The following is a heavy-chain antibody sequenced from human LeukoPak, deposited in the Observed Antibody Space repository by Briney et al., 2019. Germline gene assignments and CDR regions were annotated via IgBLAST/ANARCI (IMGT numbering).Heavy chain of an antibody. Sequence: PSETLSLTCAVSGGPFSGYFWSWIRQSSGKGLEWIGEIHNSGTTNYNPSLNSRGTISEDTSKNQFYLNLSSVTAADTAVYYCARRYYYNLGSFPFDFWGQGTLVTVSS. V-gene: IGHV4-34*01. CDR2: IHNSGTT. J-gene: IGHJ4*02. CDR3: ARRYYYNLGSFPFDF. D-gene: IGHD3-10*01. CDR1: GGPFSGYF.